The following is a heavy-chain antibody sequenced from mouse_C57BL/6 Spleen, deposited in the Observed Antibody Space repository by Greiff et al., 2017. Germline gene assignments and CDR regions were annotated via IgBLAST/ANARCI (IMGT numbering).Heavy chain of an antibody. J-gene: IGHJ4*01. V-gene: IGHV1-22*01. CDR2: INPNNGGT. CDR3: ARWVGFTTVVRYAMDY. CDR1: GYTFTDYN. Sequence: EVQLQQSGPELVKPGASVKMSCKASGYTFTDYNMHWVKQSHGKSLEWIGYINPNNGGTSYNQKFKGKATLTVNKSSSTAYMELRSLTSEDSAVYYCARWVGFTTVVRYAMDYWGQGTSVTVSS. D-gene: IGHD1-1*01.